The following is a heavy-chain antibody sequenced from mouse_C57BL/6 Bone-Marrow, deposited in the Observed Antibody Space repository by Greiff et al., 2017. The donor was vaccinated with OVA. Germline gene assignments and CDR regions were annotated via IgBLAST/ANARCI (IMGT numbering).Heavy chain of an antibody. CDR3: ARRYYYGPCYAMDY. J-gene: IGHJ4*01. Sequence: EVQLQQSGTVLARPGASVKMSCKTSGYTFTSYWMHWVKQRPGQGLEWIGAIYPGNSDTSYNQKFKGKAKLTAVTSASTAYMELSSLTNEDSAVYYCARRYYYGPCYAMDYWGQGTSVTVSS. CDR2: IYPGNSDT. V-gene: IGHV1-5*01. D-gene: IGHD1-1*01. CDR1: GYTFTSYW.